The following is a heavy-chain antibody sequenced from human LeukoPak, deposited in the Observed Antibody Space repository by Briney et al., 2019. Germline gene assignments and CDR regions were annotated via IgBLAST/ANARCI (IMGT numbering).Heavy chain of an antibody. CDR3: AGTSMGLFDY. CDR2: ISAYNGNT. D-gene: IGHD2-8*01. Sequence: ASVKVSCKASGYTFTGYYMHWVRQAPGQGLEWMGWISAYNGNTNYAQKLQGRVTMTTDTSTSTAYMELRSLRSDDTAVYYCAGTSMGLFDYWGQGTLVTVSS. V-gene: IGHV1-18*04. CDR1: GYTFTGYY. J-gene: IGHJ4*02.